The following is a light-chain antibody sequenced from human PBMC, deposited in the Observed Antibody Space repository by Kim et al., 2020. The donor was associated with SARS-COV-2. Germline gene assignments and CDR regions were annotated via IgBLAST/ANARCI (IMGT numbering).Light chain of an antibody. J-gene: IGLJ3*02. CDR3: QVWDSSRIGV. Sequence: LTQPPSVSVAPGKTARITCGGNNIGSKSVHWYQQKPGQAPVLVIYYDSDRPSGIPERFSGSNSGNTATLTISRVEAGDEADYYCQVWDSSRIGVFGGGTQLTVL. CDR1: NIGSKS. CDR2: YDS. V-gene: IGLV3-21*04.